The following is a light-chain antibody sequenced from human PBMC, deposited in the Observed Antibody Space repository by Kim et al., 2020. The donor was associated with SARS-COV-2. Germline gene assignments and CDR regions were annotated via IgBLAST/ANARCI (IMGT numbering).Light chain of an antibody. CDR1: QSVLYSSNNKNN. V-gene: IGKV4-1*01. J-gene: IGKJ1*01. CDR3: QQYCSSPRT. CDR2: WAS. Sequence: DIVMTQSPDSLAVSLGERATINCKSSQSVLYSSNNKNNLAWYQQKPGQPPRLLIYWASTRESGVPDRFSGSGSGTDFSLTISNLQAEDVAVYYCQQYCSSPRTFGQGTKVEIK.